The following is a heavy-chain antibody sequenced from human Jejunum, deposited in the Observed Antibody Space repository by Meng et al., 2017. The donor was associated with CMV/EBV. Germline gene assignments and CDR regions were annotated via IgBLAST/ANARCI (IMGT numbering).Heavy chain of an antibody. CDR1: GGSVNNYA. V-gene: IGHV1-69*12. CDR3: ARGFLNGYQPFDY. J-gene: IGHJ4*02. Sequence: QVQVMQSGAEVKEPGSSMTVSCKSSGGSVNNYAFNWVRQAPGQGLEWMGGIITIFKTPNYAQKFQGRLTITADESTGTSYMELTSLTSEDTAVYYCARGFLNGYQPFDYWGQGTLVTVSS. D-gene: IGHD5-24*01. CDR2: IITIFKTP.